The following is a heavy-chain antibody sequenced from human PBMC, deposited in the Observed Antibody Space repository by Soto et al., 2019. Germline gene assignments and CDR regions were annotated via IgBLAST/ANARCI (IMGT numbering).Heavy chain of an antibody. CDR1: GGSISSSSYY. J-gene: IGHJ6*02. Sequence: QLQLQESGPGLVKPSETLSLTCTVSGGSISSSSYYWGWIRQPPGKGLEWIGSIYYSGSTYYNPSVKFRVTISVDTSKNQVSLKLISVTAADTAVYYCARQNPAQGYYYGMDVWGQGTTVTVSS. V-gene: IGHV4-39*01. CDR2: IYYSGST. CDR3: ARQNPAQGYYYGMDV.